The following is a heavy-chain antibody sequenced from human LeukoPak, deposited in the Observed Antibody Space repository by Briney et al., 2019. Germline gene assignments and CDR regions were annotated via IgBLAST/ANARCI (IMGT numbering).Heavy chain of an antibody. J-gene: IGHJ6*03. Sequence: GASVKVSCKASGYTFTGHSMYWVRQAPGQGLEWMGWIKPNSGGTNYAQKFQGRVTMTRDTSISTAYMELSRLRSDDTAVYYCAREYYYYYYMDVWGKGTTVTVSS. CDR3: AREYYYYYYMDV. V-gene: IGHV1-2*02. CDR1: GYTFTGHS. CDR2: IKPNSGGT.